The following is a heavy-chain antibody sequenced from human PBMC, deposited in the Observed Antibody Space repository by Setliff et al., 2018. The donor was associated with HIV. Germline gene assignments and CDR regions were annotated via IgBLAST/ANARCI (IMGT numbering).Heavy chain of an antibody. D-gene: IGHD2-21*02. Sequence: PSETLSLTCTVSGDSISSDFYWGWIRQPAGKGLEWIGSFYHSGNTYYMPSLQSRVTISVDMSKNQFSLNLNSVTAADTAVYYCARGQGCGGCCHYAFEMWGQGTMVTVSS. CDR1: GDSISSDFY. CDR3: ARGQGCGGCCHYAFEM. J-gene: IGHJ3*02. CDR2: FYHSGNT. V-gene: IGHV4-38-2*02.